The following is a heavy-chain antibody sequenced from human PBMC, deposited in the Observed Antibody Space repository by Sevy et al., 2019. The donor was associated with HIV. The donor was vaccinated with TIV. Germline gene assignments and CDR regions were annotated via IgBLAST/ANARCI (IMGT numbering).Heavy chain of an antibody. Sequence: GGSLRLSCAASGFTVSRYAMHWVRQAPGKGLEWVAVISYDGSNKYYADSVKGRFTISRDNSKNTLYLQMNSLRAEDTAVYYCARGTGTVAGDPVDYWGQGTLVTVSS. J-gene: IGHJ4*02. CDR3: ARGTGTVAGDPVDY. D-gene: IGHD6-19*01. CDR1: GFTVSRYA. CDR2: ISYDGSNK. V-gene: IGHV3-30-3*01.